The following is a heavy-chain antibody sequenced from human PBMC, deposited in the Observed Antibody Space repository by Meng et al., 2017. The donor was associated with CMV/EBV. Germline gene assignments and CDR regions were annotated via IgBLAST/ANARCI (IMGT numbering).Heavy chain of an antibody. V-gene: IGHV3-53*01. J-gene: IGHJ4*02. Sequence: GESLKISCAASGFTVSSNYMSWVRQAPGKGLEWVSVIYSGGSTYYADSVKGRFTISRDNSKNTLYLQMNSLVTEDTAVYYCTRAGEVYYDIGGYYSSAYWGQGTLVTVSS. CDR1: GFTVSSNY. D-gene: IGHD3-22*01. CDR2: IYSGGST. CDR3: TRAGEVYYDIGGYYSSAY.